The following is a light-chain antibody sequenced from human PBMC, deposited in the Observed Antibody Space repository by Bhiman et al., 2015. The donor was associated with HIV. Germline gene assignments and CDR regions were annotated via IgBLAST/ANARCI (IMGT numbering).Light chain of an antibody. CDR3: GTWHSSLSAGGV. CDR2: QDS. Sequence: SYELTQPPSVSVSPGQTASITCSGDKLGDKYACWYQQKPGQSPVLVIYQDSERPSGIPDRFSGSKSGTSATLGITGLQTGDEADYYCGTWHSSLSAGGVFGTGTKVTVL. J-gene: IGLJ1*01. V-gene: IGLV3-1*01. CDR1: KLGDKY.